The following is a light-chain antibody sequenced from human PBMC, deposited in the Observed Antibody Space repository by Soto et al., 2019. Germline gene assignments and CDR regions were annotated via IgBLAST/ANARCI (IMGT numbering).Light chain of an antibody. CDR1: QGIGST. CDR3: QHYANWPLT. J-gene: IGKJ4*01. CDR2: DAS. V-gene: IGKV3-15*01. Sequence: EIGMTQSPAALSVAPGEGAILSCRASQGIGSTLAWSQQKPCQTPRLLLYDASTSAAGVPARFSGRGSGTHFTLTITSLQSEDFAIYYCQHYANWPLTFGGGTKVQSK.